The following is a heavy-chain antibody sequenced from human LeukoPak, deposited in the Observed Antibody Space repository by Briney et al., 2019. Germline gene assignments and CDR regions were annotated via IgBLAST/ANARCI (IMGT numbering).Heavy chain of an antibody. CDR1: GYTFTGYY. CDR2: ISAYNGNT. J-gene: IGHJ6*03. Sequence: ASVKVSCKASGYTFTGYYMHWVRQAPGQGLEWMGWISAYNGNTNYAQKLQGRVTMTTDTSTSTAYMELRSLRSDDTAVYYCARGSTYYDILTGLYYYYYMGVWGKGTTVTVSS. D-gene: IGHD3-9*01. V-gene: IGHV1-18*04. CDR3: ARGSTYYDILTGLYYYYYMGV.